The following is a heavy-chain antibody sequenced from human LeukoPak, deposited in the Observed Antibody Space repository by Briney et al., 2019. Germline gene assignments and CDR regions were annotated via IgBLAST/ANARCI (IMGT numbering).Heavy chain of an antibody. CDR3: AKDARRTSGWYFFDY. Sequence: GGSLRLSCAASGFAFSNQAMGWVRQASGKGLEWVSVISDSGDITYYADSVKGRFTISRGNSKNTLFLQMNSLRADDTAVYYCAKDARRTSGWYFFDYWGQGTLVTVSS. CDR2: ISDSGDIT. CDR1: GFAFSNQA. D-gene: IGHD6-19*01. V-gene: IGHV3-23*01. J-gene: IGHJ4*02.